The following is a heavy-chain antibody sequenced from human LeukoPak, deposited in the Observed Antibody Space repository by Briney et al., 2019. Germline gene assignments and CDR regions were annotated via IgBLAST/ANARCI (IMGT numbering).Heavy chain of an antibody. CDR2: ISYDGSNK. CDR3: AREGQQLVPGHFGY. D-gene: IGHD6-13*01. V-gene: IGHV3-30-3*01. Sequence: PGGSLRLSCAASGFTFSSYAMHWVRQAPGKGLEWVAVISYDGSNKYYADSVKGRFTISRDNSKNTLYLQMNSLRAEDTAVYYCAREGQQLVPGHFGYWGQGNLVTVSS. CDR1: GFTFSSYA. J-gene: IGHJ4*02.